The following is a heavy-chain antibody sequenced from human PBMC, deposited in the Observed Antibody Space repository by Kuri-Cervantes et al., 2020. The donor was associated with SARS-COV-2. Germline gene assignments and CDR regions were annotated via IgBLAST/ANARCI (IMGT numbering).Heavy chain of an antibody. CDR1: GFTFSSYA. Sequence: GSLRLSCAASGFTFSSYAMSWVRQAPGKGLEWIGRIYTSGSTNYNPSLKSRVTISVDTSKNQFSLKLSSVTAADTAVYYCARGTVGAPGGGMDVWGQGTTVTVSS. CDR3: ARGTVGAPGGGMDV. CDR2: IYTSGST. J-gene: IGHJ6*02. D-gene: IGHD1-26*01. V-gene: IGHV4-4*08.